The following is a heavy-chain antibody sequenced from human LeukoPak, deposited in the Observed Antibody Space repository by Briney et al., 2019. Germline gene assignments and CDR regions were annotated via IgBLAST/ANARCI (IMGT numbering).Heavy chain of an antibody. CDR3: ARRIAAFNYGMDV. V-gene: IGHV4-4*02. Sequence: PSGTLSLTYAVSGGSISSSNWWSWVRQPPGKGLEWIGEIYHSGSTNYNPSLKSRVTISVDTSKNQFSLKLSSVTAADTAVYYCARRIAAFNYGMDVWGQGTTVTVSS. D-gene: IGHD6-6*01. CDR1: GGSISSSNW. J-gene: IGHJ6*02. CDR2: IYHSGST.